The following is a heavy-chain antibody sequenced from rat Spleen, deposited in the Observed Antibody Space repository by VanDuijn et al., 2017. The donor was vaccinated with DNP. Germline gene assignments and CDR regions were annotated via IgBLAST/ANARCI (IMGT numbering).Heavy chain of an antibody. CDR2: INTDGGNT. CDR3: ANYNYYDGTY. V-gene: IGHV5-58*01. Sequence: EVQLVATGGGLVHPGRSLKLSCVASGFTFSSYWMYWIRQAPGKGLEWVASINTDGGNTYYPDSVKGRFTISRDNAENTVYLQMNSLRSEDTATYYCANYNYYDGTYWGQGVMVTVSS. J-gene: IGHJ2*01. CDR1: GFTFSSYW. D-gene: IGHD1-12*02.